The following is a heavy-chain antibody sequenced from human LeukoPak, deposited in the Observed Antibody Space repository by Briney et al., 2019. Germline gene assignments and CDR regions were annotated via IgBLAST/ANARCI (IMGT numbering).Heavy chain of an antibody. V-gene: IGHV3-43D*03. J-gene: IGHJ4*02. Sequence: GGSLRLSCAASGFTFDDYAMHWDRQAPGKGLEWVSLISWDGGSTYYADSVKGRFTISRDNSKNSLYLQMNSLRAEDTALYYCAKDQSPGYCSSTSCFPPPSIDYWGQGTLVTVSS. CDR1: GFTFDDYA. CDR2: ISWDGGST. D-gene: IGHD2-2*01. CDR3: AKDQSPGYCSSTSCFPPPSIDY.